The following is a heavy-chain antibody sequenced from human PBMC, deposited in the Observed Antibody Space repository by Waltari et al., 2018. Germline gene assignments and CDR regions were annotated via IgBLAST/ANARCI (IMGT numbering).Heavy chain of an antibody. CDR2: IYYSGST. V-gene: IGHV4-39*01. CDR1: GGSISSSNYY. Sequence: QLQLQESGPGLVKPSETLSLTCTVSGGSISSSNYYWGWIRQPPGKGLEWIGSIYYSGSTYYNPSLKSRVTISVDTSKNQFYLKLNSVTAADTAVHYCARSGYYDSSGYYWWIDPWGQGTLVTVSS. D-gene: IGHD3-22*01. J-gene: IGHJ5*02. CDR3: ARSGYYDSSGYYWWIDP.